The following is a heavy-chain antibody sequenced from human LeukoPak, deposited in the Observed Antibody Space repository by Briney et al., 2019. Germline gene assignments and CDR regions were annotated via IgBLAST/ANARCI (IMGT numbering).Heavy chain of an antibody. CDR3: VKTYGYCSSTGCYVFDD. D-gene: IGHD2-2*01. CDR2: ITSNGGTK. CDR1: GFTFSRYA. J-gene: IGHJ4*02. V-gene: IGHV3-64D*09. Sequence: PRGCLRLSCVPSGFTFSRYAMHWVRQTPGEGLDYVSGITSNGGTKYYADSVKGRFTISRDNSKNTLYLQMSSMRAEDTAVYYCVKTYGYCSSTGCYVFDDWGQGTLVTVSS.